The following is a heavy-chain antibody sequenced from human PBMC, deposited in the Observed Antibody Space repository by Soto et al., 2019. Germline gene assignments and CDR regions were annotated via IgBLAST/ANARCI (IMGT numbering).Heavy chain of an antibody. CDR2: IIPLFRKT. V-gene: IGHV1-69*01. CDR3: ARARLSNGDPNIYFFYRLDV. D-gene: IGHD3-10*01. J-gene: IGHJ6*02. Sequence: QVQLVQSGAEVKRPGSSVKVSCKASGDMFRNSAFTWVRQAPGQGLAWMGVIIPLFRKTNVAQNFQGRVTFPADESTSSLYMEASSLTSEDTAVYYCARARLSNGDPNIYFFYRLDVWGQGTTITVSS. CDR1: GDMFRNSA.